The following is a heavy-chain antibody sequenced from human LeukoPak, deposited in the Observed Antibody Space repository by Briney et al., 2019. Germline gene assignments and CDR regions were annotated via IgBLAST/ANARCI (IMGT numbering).Heavy chain of an antibody. V-gene: IGHV3-48*01. CDR3: ARSNGTYFDY. CDR1: GFTFSNYS. Sequence: GSLRLSCAASGFTFSNYSMNWVRQAPGKGLEWVSYISSSSSSIYYADSVKGRFTISRDNAKNSLYLQMNSLRAEDTAVYYCARSNGTYFDYWGQGTLVTVSS. CDR2: ISSSSSSI. J-gene: IGHJ4*02. D-gene: IGHD2-8*01.